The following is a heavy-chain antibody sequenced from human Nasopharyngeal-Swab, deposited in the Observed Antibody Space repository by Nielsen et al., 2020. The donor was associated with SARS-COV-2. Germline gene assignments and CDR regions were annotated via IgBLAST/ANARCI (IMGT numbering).Heavy chain of an antibody. V-gene: IGHV1-69*13. Sequence: SVKVSCKASGGTFSSYAISWVRQAPGQGLEWMGGIIPIFGTANYAQKFQGRVTITADESTSTAYMELSSLRSEDTAVYYCARGFIQLLHPYYYDYMDVWGKGTTVTVSS. D-gene: IGHD2-2*01. CDR3: ARGFIQLLHPYYYDYMDV. CDR1: GGTFSSYA. CDR2: IIPIFGTA. J-gene: IGHJ6*03.